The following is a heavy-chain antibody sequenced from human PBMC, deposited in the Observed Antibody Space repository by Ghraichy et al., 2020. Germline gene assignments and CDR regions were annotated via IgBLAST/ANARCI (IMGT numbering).Heavy chain of an antibody. D-gene: IGHD4-23*01. V-gene: IGHV3-48*02. CDR2: ISYSSDTI. J-gene: IGHJ2*01. Sequence: GESLNISCAASGFTFSTYDMHWVRQAPGKGLEWVSYISYSSDTIYYADFVKGRFTISRDNAKNSLYLQMSSLTDESTAVYYCARDHGGDSPYWYFDLWGRGTLVTVSS. CDR1: GFTFSTYD. CDR3: ARDHGGDSPYWYFDL.